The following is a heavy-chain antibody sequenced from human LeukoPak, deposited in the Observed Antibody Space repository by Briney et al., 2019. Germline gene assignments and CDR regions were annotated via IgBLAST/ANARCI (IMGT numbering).Heavy chain of an antibody. V-gene: IGHV3-7*03. CDR2: IKEDGSEK. J-gene: IGHJ4*02. CDR3: ARDKMATITGYYDY. CDR1: GLSFSSYW. Sequence: GGSLRLSCEASGLSFSSYWMSWVRQAPGKGLEWVANIKEDGSEKYYVDSVKGRFTISRDNAKNSLYLQMNSLRAEDTAVYYCARDKMATITGYYDYWGQGTLVTVSS. D-gene: IGHD5-24*01.